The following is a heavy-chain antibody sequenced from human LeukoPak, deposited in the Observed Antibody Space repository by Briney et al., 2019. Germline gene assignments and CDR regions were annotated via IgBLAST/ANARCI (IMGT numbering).Heavy chain of an antibody. D-gene: IGHD5-12*01. Sequence: EGSLRLSCAASGFTFSSYSMNWVRQAPGKGLEWVSSISSSSSYIYYADSVKGRFTISRDNAKNSLYLQMNSLRAEDTAVYYCARDRMATIPLDYWGQGTLVTVSS. CDR1: GFTFSSYS. CDR3: ARDRMATIPLDY. V-gene: IGHV3-21*01. CDR2: ISSSSSYI. J-gene: IGHJ4*02.